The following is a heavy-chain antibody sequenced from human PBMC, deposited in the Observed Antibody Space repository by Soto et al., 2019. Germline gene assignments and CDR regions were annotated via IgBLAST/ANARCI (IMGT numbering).Heavy chain of an antibody. J-gene: IGHJ6*02. CDR1: GGSISSSSYY. Sequence: SETLSLTCTVSGGSISSSSYYWGWIRQPPGKGLEWIGSIYYSGSTYYNPSLKSRVTISVDTSKNQFSLKLSSVTAADTAVCYCARLSGAAAGTGYYYYGMDVWGQGTTVTVSS. CDR3: ARLSGAAAGTGYYYYGMDV. V-gene: IGHV4-39*01. CDR2: IYYSGST. D-gene: IGHD6-13*01.